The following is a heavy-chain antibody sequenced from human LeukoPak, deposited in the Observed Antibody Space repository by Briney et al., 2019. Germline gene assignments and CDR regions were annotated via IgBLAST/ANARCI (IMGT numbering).Heavy chain of an antibody. CDR2: ISGSGGST. Sequence: GGSLRLSCAASGFTFSSYAMSWVRQAPGKGLEWVSAISGSGGSTYYADSVKGRFTISRDNSKNTLYLQMNSLRAEDTAVYYCAKDLLGYCSGGSCSPRGYFDYWAREPWSPSPQ. CDR1: GFTFSSYA. D-gene: IGHD2-15*01. J-gene: IGHJ4*02. V-gene: IGHV3-23*01. CDR3: AKDLLGYCSGGSCSPRGYFDY.